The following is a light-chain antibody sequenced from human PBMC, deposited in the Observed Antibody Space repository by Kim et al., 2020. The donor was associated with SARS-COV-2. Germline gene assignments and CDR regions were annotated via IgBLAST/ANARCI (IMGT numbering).Light chain of an antibody. V-gene: IGLV1-44*01. CDR3: AAWDDSLNVPV. J-gene: IGLJ2*01. Sequence: ELTQPPSASGTPGQRVTISCSGSSSNIGSNTVNWYQQLPGTAPKLLIHSNNQRPSGVPDRLSGSKSGTSAPLAISGLQSEDEADYYCAAWDDSLNVPVFGGGTQLTVL. CDR2: SNN. CDR1: SSNIGSNT.